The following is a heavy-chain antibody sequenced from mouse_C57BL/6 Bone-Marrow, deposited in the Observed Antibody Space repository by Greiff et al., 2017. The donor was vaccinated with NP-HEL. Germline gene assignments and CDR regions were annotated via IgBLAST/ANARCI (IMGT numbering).Heavy chain of an antibody. V-gene: IGHV14-4*01. CDR3: TPYSNFFDY. CDR2: IDPENGDT. CDR1: GFTIKDDY. Sequence: EVQLQQSGAELVRPGASVKLSCTASGFTIKDDYMHWVKQRPEQGLEWIGWIDPENGDTEYASKFQGKATITADTSSNTAYLQLSSLTSEDTAVYYCTPYSNFFDYWGQGTTLTVSS. J-gene: IGHJ2*01. D-gene: IGHD2-5*01.